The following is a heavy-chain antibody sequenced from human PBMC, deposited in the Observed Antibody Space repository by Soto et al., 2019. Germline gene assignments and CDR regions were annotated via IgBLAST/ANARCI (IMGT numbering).Heavy chain of an antibody. Sequence: GGSLRLSCAASGFTFSSYAMSWVRQAPGKGLEWVSAISGSGGSTYYADSVKGRFTISRDNSKNTLYLQMNSLRAEDTAVYYCAKMGSYDILTGPRPSAFDIWGQGTMVTVSS. J-gene: IGHJ3*02. CDR3: AKMGSYDILTGPRPSAFDI. CDR2: ISGSGGST. D-gene: IGHD3-9*01. V-gene: IGHV3-23*01. CDR1: GFTFSSYA.